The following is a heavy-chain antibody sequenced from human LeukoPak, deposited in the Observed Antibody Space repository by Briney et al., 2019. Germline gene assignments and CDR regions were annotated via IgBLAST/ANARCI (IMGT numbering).Heavy chain of an antibody. V-gene: IGHV3-21*01. CDR3: ARETAVAGIDYYYYMDV. CDR1: GFTFSSYS. J-gene: IGHJ6*03. D-gene: IGHD6-19*01. Sequence: GGSLGLSCAASGFTFSSYSMNWVRQAPGKGLEWVSSISSSSSCIYYADSVKGRFTISRDNAKNSLYLQMNSLRAEDTAVYYCARETAVAGIDYYYYMDVWGKGTTVTVSS. CDR2: ISSSSSCI.